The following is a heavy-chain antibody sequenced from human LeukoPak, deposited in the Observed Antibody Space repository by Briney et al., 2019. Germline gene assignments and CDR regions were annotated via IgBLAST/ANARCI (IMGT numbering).Heavy chain of an antibody. D-gene: IGHD6-13*01. Sequence: PSETLSLTCTVSGGSISSGGYYWSWIRQHPGKGLEWIGYIYYSGSTYYNPSLKSRVTISVDTSKNQFSLKLSSVTAADTAVYYCARGDRIAAAGKAHYYYYMDVWGKGTTVTVSS. CDR1: GGSISSGGYY. V-gene: IGHV4-31*03. CDR2: IYYSGST. CDR3: ARGDRIAAAGKAHYYYYMDV. J-gene: IGHJ6*03.